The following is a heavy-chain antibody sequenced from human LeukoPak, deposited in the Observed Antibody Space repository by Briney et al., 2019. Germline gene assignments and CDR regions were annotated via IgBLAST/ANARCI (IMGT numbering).Heavy chain of an antibody. CDR1: GFTFSSYA. J-gene: IGHJ4*02. V-gene: IGHV3-23*01. CDR3: ARPGMAVAGMFAFDY. D-gene: IGHD6-19*01. CDR2: ISGSGGST. Sequence: GGSLRLSCAASGFTFSSYAMSWVRQAPGKGLEWVSAISGSGGSTYYADSVKGRFTISRDNSKNTLYLQMNSLRAEDTAVYYCARPGMAVAGMFAFDYWGQGTLVTVSS.